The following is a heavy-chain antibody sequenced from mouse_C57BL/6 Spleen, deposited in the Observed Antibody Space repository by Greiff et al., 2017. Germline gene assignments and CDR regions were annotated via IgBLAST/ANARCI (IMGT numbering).Heavy chain of an antibody. CDR1: GYAFSSSW. D-gene: IGHD1-2*01. Sequence: QVQLKQSGPELVKPGASVKISCKASGYAFSSSWMNWVKQRPGKGLEWIGRIYPGDGDTNYNGKFKGKATLTADKSSSTAYMQLSSLTSEDSAVYFCAREGHYYGFDYWGQGTTLTVSS. V-gene: IGHV1-82*01. CDR3: AREGHYYGFDY. CDR2: IYPGDGDT. J-gene: IGHJ2*01.